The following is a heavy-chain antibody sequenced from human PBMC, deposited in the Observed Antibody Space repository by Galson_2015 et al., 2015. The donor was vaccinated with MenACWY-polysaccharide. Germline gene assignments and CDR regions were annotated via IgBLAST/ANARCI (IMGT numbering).Heavy chain of an antibody. CDR2: INGDGNST. J-gene: IGHJ4*02. Sequence: SLRLSCAASGFTFSSYWMHWLRHAPGKGLVWVSRINGDGNSTNCADSVKGRFTISRDNAKNTLYLQMNSPRAEDAAVYYCTKDFDWNDGHWGQGTLVTVSS. V-gene: IGHV3-74*01. D-gene: IGHD1-1*01. CDR1: GFTFSSYW. CDR3: TKDFDWNDGH.